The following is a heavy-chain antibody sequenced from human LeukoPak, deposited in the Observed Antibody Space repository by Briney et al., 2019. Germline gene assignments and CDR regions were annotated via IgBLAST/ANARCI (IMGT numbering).Heavy chain of an antibody. CDR3: AKDGYSSGWTRADY. CDR2: ISYDGSNK. CDR1: GFTFSSYG. J-gene: IGHJ4*02. Sequence: GRSLRLSCAASGFTFSSYGRHWVRQAPGKGLEWVGVISYDGSNKYYADSVKGRFTISRDNSKNTLYLQMNSLRAEDTAVYYCAKDGYSSGWTRADYWGQGTLVTVSS. D-gene: IGHD6-19*01. V-gene: IGHV3-30*18.